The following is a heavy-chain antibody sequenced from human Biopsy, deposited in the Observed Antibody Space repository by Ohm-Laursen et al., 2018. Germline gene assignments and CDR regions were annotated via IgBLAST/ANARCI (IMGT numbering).Heavy chain of an antibody. CDR3: ARDYDTSGYYYVS. CDR1: GGSISNNNYY. CDR2: IFYRGST. D-gene: IGHD3-22*01. J-gene: IGHJ5*02. V-gene: IGHV4-39*01. Sequence: SETLSLTWSVSGGSISNNNYYWGWIRQPPGKGLEWIGSIFYRGSTHYKPSLKSRVNISADTSKNQFSLKLNSVTAADTAVYYCARDYDTSGYYYVSWGQGTLVTVS.